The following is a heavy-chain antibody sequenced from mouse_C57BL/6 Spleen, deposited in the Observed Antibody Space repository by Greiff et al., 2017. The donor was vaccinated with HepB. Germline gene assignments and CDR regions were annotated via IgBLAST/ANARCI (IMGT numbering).Heavy chain of an antibody. V-gene: IGHV1-4*01. CDR1: GYTFTSYT. J-gene: IGHJ2*01. D-gene: IGHD3-3*01. CDR3: ARGWGGGNFDY. Sequence: QVQLQQSGAELARPGASVKMSCKASGYTFTSYTMHWVKQRPGQGLEWIGYINPSSGYTKYNQKFKDKATLTADKSSSTAYMQLSSLTSEDSAVYYCARGWGGGNFDYWGQGTTLTVSS. CDR2: INPSSGYT.